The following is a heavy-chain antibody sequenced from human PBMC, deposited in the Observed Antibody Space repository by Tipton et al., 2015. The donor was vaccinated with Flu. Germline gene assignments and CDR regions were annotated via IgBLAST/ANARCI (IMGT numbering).Heavy chain of an antibody. CDR3: AIGRGYSYGSRFDP. CDR2: VLNDGSIQ. J-gene: IGHJ5*02. V-gene: IGHV3-30*03. Sequence: SGFTFSSYGMHWLRQAPGKGLEWVAVVLNDGSIQYYADFVKGRFTVSRDNSKNMLYLQMNSLRPEDTAVYHCAIGRGYSYGSRFDPWGQGTRVTVSS. CDR1: GFTFSSYG. D-gene: IGHD5-18*01.